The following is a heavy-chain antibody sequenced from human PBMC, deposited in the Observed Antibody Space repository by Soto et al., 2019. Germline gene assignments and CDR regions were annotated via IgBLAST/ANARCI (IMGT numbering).Heavy chain of an antibody. V-gene: IGHV1-18*01. Sequence: GASVKVSCKASGYTFTSYGISWVRQAPGQGLEWMGWISAYNGNTNYAQKLQGRVTMTTDTSTSTAYMELRSLRSDDTAVYYCARDSPLRIEILNSPKGVYYYYGMDVWGQGTTVTVAS. CDR1: GYTFTSYG. J-gene: IGHJ6*02. D-gene: IGHD5-12*01. CDR3: ARDSPLRIEILNSPKGVYYYYGMDV. CDR2: ISAYNGNT.